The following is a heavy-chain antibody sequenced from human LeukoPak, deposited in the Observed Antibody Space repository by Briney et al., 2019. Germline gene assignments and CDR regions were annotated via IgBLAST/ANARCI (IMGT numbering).Heavy chain of an antibody. CDR1: GGSISSYY. CDR2: TYYSGGT. D-gene: IGHD3-10*01. J-gene: IGHJ4*02. CDR3: ASSDMVRGILFDY. Sequence: SETLSLTCTVSGGSISSYYWSWIRQPPGKGLEWIGYTYYSGGTNYNPSLKSRVTISVDTSKNQFSLKLSSVTAADTAVYYCASSDMVRGILFDYWGQGTLVTVSS. V-gene: IGHV4-59*01.